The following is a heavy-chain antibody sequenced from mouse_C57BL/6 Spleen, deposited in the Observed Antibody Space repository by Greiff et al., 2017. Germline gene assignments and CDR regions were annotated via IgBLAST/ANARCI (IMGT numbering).Heavy chain of an antibody. CDR2: ISNGGGST. CDR3: ARQYYYGSSPGWFAY. CDR1: GFTFSDYY. V-gene: IGHV5-12*01. D-gene: IGHD1-1*01. J-gene: IGHJ3*01. Sequence: DVKLVESGGGLVQPGGSLKLSCAASGFTFSDYYMSWVRQTPEKRLEWVAYISNGGGSTYYPDTVKGRFTISRDNAKNTLYLQMSRLKSEDTAMYYCARQYYYGSSPGWFAYWGQGTLVTVSA.